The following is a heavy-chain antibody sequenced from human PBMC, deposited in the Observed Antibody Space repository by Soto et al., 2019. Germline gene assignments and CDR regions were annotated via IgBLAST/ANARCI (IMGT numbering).Heavy chain of an antibody. CDR1: GGSFSGYY. J-gene: IGHJ5*02. D-gene: IGHD3-22*01. V-gene: IGHV4-34*01. CDR3: ATYYYDDSGPTNWFDP. Sequence: SETLSLTCAVYGGSFSGYYWSWIRQPPGKGLEWIGEINHSGSTNYNPSLKSRVTMSVDTSKNQFSLKLSSVTAADTAVYYCATYYYDDSGPTNWFDPWGQGTLVTVS. CDR2: INHSGST.